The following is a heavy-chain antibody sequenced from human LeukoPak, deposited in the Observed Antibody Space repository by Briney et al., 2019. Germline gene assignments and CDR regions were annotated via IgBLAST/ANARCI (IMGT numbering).Heavy chain of an antibody. Sequence: GGSLRLSCAASGFTFSSYEMNWVRQAPGKGLEWVSYISSSGSAIYYADSVKGRFTISRDNAKNSLYLQMDSLRAEDTAVYYCARDLASPRYYFDYWGQGTLVTVSS. V-gene: IGHV3-48*03. CDR1: GFTFSSYE. CDR3: ARDLASPRYYFDY. CDR2: ISSSGSAI. D-gene: IGHD3-16*01. J-gene: IGHJ4*02.